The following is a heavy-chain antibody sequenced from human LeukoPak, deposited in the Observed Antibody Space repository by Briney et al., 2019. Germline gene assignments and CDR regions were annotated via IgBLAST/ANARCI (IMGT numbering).Heavy chain of an antibody. CDR3: ARGTRGSSPVDY. J-gene: IGHJ4*02. V-gene: IGHV4-30-2*01. Sequence: SETLSLTCTVSGGSISSGGYYWSWIRQPPGKGLEWIGYIYHSGSTYYNPPLKSRVTISVDRSKNQFSLKLSSVTAADTAVYYCARGTRGSSPVDYWGQGTLVTVSS. CDR2: IYHSGST. D-gene: IGHD6-6*01. CDR1: GGSISSGGYY.